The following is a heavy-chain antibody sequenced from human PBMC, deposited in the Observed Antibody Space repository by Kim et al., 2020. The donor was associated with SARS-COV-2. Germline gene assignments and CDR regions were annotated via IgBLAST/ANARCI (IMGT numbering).Heavy chain of an antibody. V-gene: IGHV3-23*01. J-gene: IGHJ6*02. CDR3: AKGGINYYYGMDV. D-gene: IGHD5-12*01. Sequence: YADSVKGRFTISRDNSKNTLYLQMNSLRAEDTAVYYCAKGGINYYYGMDVWGQGTTVTVSS.